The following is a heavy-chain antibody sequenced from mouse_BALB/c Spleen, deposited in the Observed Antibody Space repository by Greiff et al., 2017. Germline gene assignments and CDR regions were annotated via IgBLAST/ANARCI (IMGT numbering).Heavy chain of an antibody. CDR2: IDPSDSET. CDR1: GYSFTSYW. Sequence: VQLQQSGPQLVRPGASVKISCKASGYSFTSYWMHWVKQRPGQGLEWIGMIDPSDSETRLNQKFKDKATLTVDKSSSTAYMQLSSPTSEDSAVYYCARSGDLVGYYVEDWGEETLVTVS. D-gene: IGHD2-3*01. CDR3: ARSGDLVGYYVED. V-gene: IGHV1S126*01. J-gene: IGHJ3*01.